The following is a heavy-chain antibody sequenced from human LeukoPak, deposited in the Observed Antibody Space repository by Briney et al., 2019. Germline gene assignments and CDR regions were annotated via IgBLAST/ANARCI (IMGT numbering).Heavy chain of an antibody. CDR1: GGTFSSYA. CDR2: IIPIFGTA. CDR3: ARTVHDSSGRPYYYYYMDV. V-gene: IGHV1-69*05. D-gene: IGHD3-22*01. J-gene: IGHJ6*03. Sequence: GSSVKVSCKASGGTFSSYAISWVRQAPGQGLEWMGGIIPIFGTANYAQKFQGRVTITTDESTSTAYMELSSLRPEDTAVYYCARTVHDSSGRPYYYYYMDVWGKGTTVTVSS.